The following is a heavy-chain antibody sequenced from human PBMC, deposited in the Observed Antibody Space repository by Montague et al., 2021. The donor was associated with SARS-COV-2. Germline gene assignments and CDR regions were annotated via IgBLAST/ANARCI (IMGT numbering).Heavy chain of an antibody. Sequence: LRLSCAASGFTFSSYGMHWARQPPGKGLEWIGEINHSGSTNYNPSLKSRVTISVDTSKNQFSLKLSSVTAADTAVYYCARSKPVSSFYYYGMDVWGQGTTVTVSS. CDR1: GFTFSSYG. J-gene: IGHJ6*02. CDR2: INHSGST. V-gene: IGHV4-34*01. D-gene: IGHD1-14*01. CDR3: ARSKPVSSFYYYGMDV.